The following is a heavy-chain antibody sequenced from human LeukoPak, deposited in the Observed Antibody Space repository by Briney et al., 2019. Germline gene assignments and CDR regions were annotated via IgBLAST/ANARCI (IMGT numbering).Heavy chain of an antibody. CDR1: GGSISSSNW. J-gene: IGHJ6*02. CDR3: ARLVIRQYSSSYYGMDV. V-gene: IGHV4-4*02. D-gene: IGHD6-6*01. Sequence: PSETLSLTCAVSGGSISSSNWWSWVRPPPGKGLEWIGEIYHSGSTNYNPSLKSRVTISVDKSKNQFSLKLSSVTAADTAVYYCARLVIRQYSSSYYGMDVWGQGTTVTVSS. CDR2: IYHSGST.